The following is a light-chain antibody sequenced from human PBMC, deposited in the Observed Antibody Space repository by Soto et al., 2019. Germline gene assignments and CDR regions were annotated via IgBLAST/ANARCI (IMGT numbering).Light chain of an antibody. CDR2: GAS. CDR3: QQYGSSPWT. CDR1: QSVTSSY. J-gene: IGKJ1*01. V-gene: IGKV3-20*01. Sequence: EIVLTQSPGTLSLSPGERATLSCRASQSVTSSYLAWYQQRPGQAPRLLIYGASSRATGIPDRFSGSESGTDFTLPISRLEPEDFAVFYCQQYGSSPWTFGQGTKVETK.